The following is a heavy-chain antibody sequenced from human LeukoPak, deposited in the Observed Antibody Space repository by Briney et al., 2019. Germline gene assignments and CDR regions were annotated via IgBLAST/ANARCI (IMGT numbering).Heavy chain of an antibody. D-gene: IGHD6-13*01. V-gene: IGHV3-33*01. CDR2: IWYDRSNK. Sequence: PGGSLRLSCAASGFTFSSYGMHWVRQAPGKGLEWVAVIWYDRSNKYYADSVKGRFTISRDNSKNTLYLQMNSLRAEDTAVYYCARWGSSFIFDYWGQGTLVTVSS. CDR1: GFTFSSYG. CDR3: ARWGSSFIFDY. J-gene: IGHJ4*02.